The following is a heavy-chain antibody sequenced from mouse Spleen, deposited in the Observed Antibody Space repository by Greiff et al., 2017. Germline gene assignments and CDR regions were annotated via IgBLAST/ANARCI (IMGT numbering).Heavy chain of an antibody. CDR3: ARSNPRAMDY. J-gene: IGHJ4*01. CDR1: GFTFSDYG. CDR2: ISSGSSTI. V-gene: IGHV5-17*01. D-gene: IGHD2-5*01. Sequence: EVQGVESGGGLVKPGGSLKLSCAASGFTFSDYGMHWVRQAPEKGLEWVAYISSGSSTIYYADTVKGRFTISRDNAKNTLFLQMTSLRSEDTAMYYCARSNPRAMDYWGQGTSVTVSS.